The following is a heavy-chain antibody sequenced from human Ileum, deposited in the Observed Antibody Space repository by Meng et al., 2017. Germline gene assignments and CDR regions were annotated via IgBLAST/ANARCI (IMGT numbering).Heavy chain of an antibody. Sequence: SGPTLVKPTQTLTLTCTFSGFSPSTSGVGVGWIRQPPGKALEWLALIYWDDDKRYSPPLKSRLTITKDTSKDQVVLTMTNMSPVDTATYYCARRRGGGSGYESWGQGTLVTVSS. V-gene: IGHV2-5*02. CDR3: ARRRGGGSGYES. J-gene: IGHJ4*02. D-gene: IGHD5-12*01. CDR1: GFSPSTSGVG. CDR2: IYWDDDK.